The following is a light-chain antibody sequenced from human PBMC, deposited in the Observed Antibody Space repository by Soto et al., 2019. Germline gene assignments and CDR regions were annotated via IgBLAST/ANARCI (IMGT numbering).Light chain of an antibody. Sequence: QLVLTQSPSASASLGASVKLTCTLSSGHISYAIAWHQQQPEKGPRYLMKLYSDGSYSKGAGIPDRFSGSSSGALRFLTISRLQSEDEADYYCQTWDTGMDVVFGGGTQLTVL. CDR1: SGHISYA. CDR3: QTWDTGMDVV. V-gene: IGLV4-69*02. CDR2: LYSDGSY. J-gene: IGLJ2*01.